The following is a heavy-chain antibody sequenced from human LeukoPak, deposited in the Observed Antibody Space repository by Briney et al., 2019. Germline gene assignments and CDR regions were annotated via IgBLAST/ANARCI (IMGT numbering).Heavy chain of an antibody. Sequence: SETPSLTCTVSGGSMSSYCWSWIRQPPGKGLEWIGYIYYSGSTKYNPSLKSRVTISVDTSKNQFSLKLSSVTAADTAVYYCARGARAGYNLEPFDYWGQGTLVTVSS. CDR1: GGSMSSYC. D-gene: IGHD5-24*01. V-gene: IGHV4-59*08. J-gene: IGHJ4*02. CDR2: IYYSGST. CDR3: ARGARAGYNLEPFDY.